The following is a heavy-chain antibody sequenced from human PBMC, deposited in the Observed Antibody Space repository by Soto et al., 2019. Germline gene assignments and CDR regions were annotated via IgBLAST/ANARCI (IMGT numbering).Heavy chain of an antibody. J-gene: IGHJ1*01. V-gene: IGHV4-34*01. CDR3: ARVGFAPYYYDKKVAEYFQH. CDR1: GGSFSGYY. Sequence: ETLSLTCAVYGGSFSGYYWSWIRQPPGKGLEWIGEINHSGSTNYNPSLKSRVTISVDTSKNQFSLKLSSVTAADTAVYYCARVGFAPYYYDKKVAEYFQHWGQGTLVTVSS. D-gene: IGHD3-22*01. CDR2: INHSGST.